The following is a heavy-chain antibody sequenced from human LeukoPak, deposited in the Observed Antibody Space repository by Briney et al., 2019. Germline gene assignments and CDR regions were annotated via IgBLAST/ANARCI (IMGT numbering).Heavy chain of an antibody. J-gene: IGHJ4*02. CDR1: GFTFSSYA. V-gene: IGHV3-23*01. Sequence: PGGSLRLSCAASGFTFSSYAMSWVRQAPGKGLEWVSAISGSGGSTYYADSVKGRFTISRDNSKNTLYLQMNSLRAEDTAVYYCAKDFLLLWFGESPLDYWGQGTLVTVSS. CDR3: AKDFLLLWFGESPLDY. D-gene: IGHD3-10*01. CDR2: ISGSGGST.